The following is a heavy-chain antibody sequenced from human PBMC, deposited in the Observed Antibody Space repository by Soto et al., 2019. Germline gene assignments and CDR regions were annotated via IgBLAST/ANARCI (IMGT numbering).Heavy chain of an antibody. D-gene: IGHD6-19*01. CDR1: GYTFTSYG. CDR2: ISVYSRHT. J-gene: IGHJ6*02. CDR3: ARDSWGLAVPDYHYYAMDV. Sequence: GASAKVSCKASGYTFTSYGDCWVRQAPGRGLEWMGWISVYSRHTNYARKLQGRVTVTRDIYTRAVYMELRSLTSDDTAVYYCARDSWGLAVPDYHYYAMDVWGQGTTVTVSS. V-gene: IGHV1-18*04.